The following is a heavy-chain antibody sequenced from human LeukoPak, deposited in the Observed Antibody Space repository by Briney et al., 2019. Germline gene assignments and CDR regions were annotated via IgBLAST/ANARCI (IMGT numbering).Heavy chain of an antibody. CDR3: ARGTPYDYVWGNYDY. V-gene: IGHV4-61*08. D-gene: IGHD3-16*01. CDR2: IYHSGSS. J-gene: IGHJ4*02. Sequence: SETLSLRCTVSGASVSSGDYQWSWIRQPPGKGLEWIGFIYHSGSSHYNPSLKSRVTMSVDTSKNQFSLNLNSVTAVDTAVYFCARGTPYDYVWGNYDYWGQGTLDTVSP. CDR1: GASVSSGDYQ.